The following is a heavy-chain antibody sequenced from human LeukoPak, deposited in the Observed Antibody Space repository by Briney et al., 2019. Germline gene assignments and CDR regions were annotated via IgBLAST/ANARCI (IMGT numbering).Heavy chain of an antibody. Sequence: GGSLRLSCTVSGFTVSSNSMSWVRQAPGKGLEWVAFIRYDGSNKYYADSVKGRFTISRDNSKNTLYLQMNSLRAEDTAVYYCAKDHRAYCGGDCVDFDYWGQGTLVTVSS. V-gene: IGHV3-30*02. CDR3: AKDHRAYCGGDCVDFDY. J-gene: IGHJ4*02. CDR2: IRYDGSNK. D-gene: IGHD2-21*02. CDR1: GFTVSSNS.